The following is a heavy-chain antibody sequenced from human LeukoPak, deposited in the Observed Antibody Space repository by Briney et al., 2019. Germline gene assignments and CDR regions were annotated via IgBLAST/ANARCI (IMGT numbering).Heavy chain of an antibody. CDR1: GGSISSGSYY. CDR2: IYTSGST. Sequence: SETLSLTCTVSGGSISSGSYYWSWIRQPAGKGLGWIGRIYTSGSTNYNPSLKSRVTISVETSKNQFSLKLSSVTAADTAVYYCAREGSAFDIWGQGTMVTVSS. CDR3: AREGSAFDI. V-gene: IGHV4-61*02. J-gene: IGHJ3*02.